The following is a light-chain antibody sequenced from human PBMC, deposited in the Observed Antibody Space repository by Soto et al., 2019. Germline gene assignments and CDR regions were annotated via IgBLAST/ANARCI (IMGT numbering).Light chain of an antibody. CDR3: QQDGIQPWT. J-gene: IGKJ1*01. V-gene: IGKV3-20*01. Sequence: EIVFIHSRGNQYFSAGERAALACRASQSVSSSYLAWYQQKPGQAPRLLIYGASSRATGIPDRFSGSGSGTDFTLTICRLEPEDFAVYYCQQDGIQPWTFGQRSIVDVK. CDR1: QSVSSSY. CDR2: GAS.